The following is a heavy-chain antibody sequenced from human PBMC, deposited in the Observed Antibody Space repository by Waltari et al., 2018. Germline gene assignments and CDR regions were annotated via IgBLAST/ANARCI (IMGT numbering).Heavy chain of an antibody. J-gene: IGHJ3*02. CDR1: GGSISSSSYY. V-gene: IGHV4-39*01. Sequence: QLQLQESGPGLVKPSETLSLTCTVSGGSISSSSYYWGWIRQPPGKGLEWIGSIYYRVSTYYTPSLKSPVTMSVHTSKTQSALKLGSVTAADTDVYDGGRQSDFDIWGHGTMVTVSS. CDR2: IYYRVST. D-gene: IGHD3-3*01. CDR3: GRQSDFDI.